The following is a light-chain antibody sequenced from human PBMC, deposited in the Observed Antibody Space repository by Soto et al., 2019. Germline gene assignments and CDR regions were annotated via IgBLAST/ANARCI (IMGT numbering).Light chain of an antibody. Sequence: QSVLTQPPSVSGAPWQRVTISCSVISSNIGGNSVSWYQQLPGTAPKLLIYDDNKRPSGIPDRFSGSKSGTSATLGITGFQTGDEADYYCGSWDSSLSAYVFGTGTKVTVL. CDR3: GSWDSSLSAYV. CDR2: DDN. J-gene: IGLJ1*01. CDR1: SSNIGGNS. V-gene: IGLV1-51*01.